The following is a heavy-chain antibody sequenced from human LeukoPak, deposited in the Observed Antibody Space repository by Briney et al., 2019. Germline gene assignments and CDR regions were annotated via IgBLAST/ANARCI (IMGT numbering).Heavy chain of an antibody. V-gene: IGHV4-39*07. D-gene: IGHD5-12*01. CDR2: IYYSGST. CDR3: ARVASGYDYGGYYFDY. Sequence: SETLSLTCTVSGGSISSSSYYWGWIRQPPGKGLEWIGSIYYSGSTYYNPSLKSRVTISVDTSKNQFSLKLSSVTAADTAVYYCARVASGYDYGGYYFDYWGQGTLVTVSS. CDR1: GGSISSSSYY. J-gene: IGHJ4*02.